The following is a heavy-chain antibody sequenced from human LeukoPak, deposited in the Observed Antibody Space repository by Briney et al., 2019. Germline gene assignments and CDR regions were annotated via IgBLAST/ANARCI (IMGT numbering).Heavy chain of an antibody. Sequence: PSETLSLTCTVSGGSISSYYWSWIRQPPGKGLEWIGYIYYSGSTNYNPSLKSRVTISVDTSKNQFSLKLSSVTAADTAVYYRARSTYYYGSGSYLFDYWGQGTLVTASS. CDR1: GGSISSYY. CDR3: ARSTYYYGSGSYLFDY. V-gene: IGHV4-59*01. CDR2: IYYSGST. D-gene: IGHD3-10*01. J-gene: IGHJ4*02.